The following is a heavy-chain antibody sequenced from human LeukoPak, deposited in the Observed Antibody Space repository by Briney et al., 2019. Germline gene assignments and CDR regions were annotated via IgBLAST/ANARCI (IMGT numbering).Heavy chain of an antibody. J-gene: IGHJ6*02. D-gene: IGHD3-10*01. Sequence: PGGSLRLSCAASGFTFSSYGMHCVRQAPGKGLEWVAVIWYDGSKKYYADSVKGRFTISRDNSKNTLYVQMNSLRAEDTAVYYCARDDGFYGMDVWGQGTTVTVSS. CDR3: ARDDGFYGMDV. CDR1: GFTFSSYG. V-gene: IGHV3-33*01. CDR2: IWYDGSKK.